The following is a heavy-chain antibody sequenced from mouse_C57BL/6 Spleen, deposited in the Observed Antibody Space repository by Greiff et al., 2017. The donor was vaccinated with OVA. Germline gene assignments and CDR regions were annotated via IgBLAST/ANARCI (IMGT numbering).Heavy chain of an antibody. D-gene: IGHD2-3*01. CDR2: IDPSDSYT. J-gene: IGHJ2*01. Sequence: QVQLQQPGAELVRPGTSVKLSCKASGYTFTSYWMHWVKQRPGQGLEWIGVIDPSDSYTNYNQKFKGKATLSVDTSSSTAYMQLSSLTSEDSAVYYCARKGRLLPFDYWGQGTTLTVSS. CDR3: ARKGRLLPFDY. V-gene: IGHV1-59*01. CDR1: GYTFTSYW.